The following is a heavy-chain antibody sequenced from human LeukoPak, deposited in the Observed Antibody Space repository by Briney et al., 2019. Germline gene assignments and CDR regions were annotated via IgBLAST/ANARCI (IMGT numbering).Heavy chain of an antibody. Sequence: PGGSLRLSCAASGFTFSSYPMSWVRQAPGKGLEWVSTIVGSGGSTYYADSVKGRFSLSRDNSRNTLYLQMSSLRAEDTAVYYCAKPVVAATHFDYWGQGALVTVSS. CDR1: GFTFSSYP. V-gene: IGHV3-23*01. D-gene: IGHD2-15*01. J-gene: IGHJ4*02. CDR3: AKPVVAATHFDY. CDR2: IVGSGGST.